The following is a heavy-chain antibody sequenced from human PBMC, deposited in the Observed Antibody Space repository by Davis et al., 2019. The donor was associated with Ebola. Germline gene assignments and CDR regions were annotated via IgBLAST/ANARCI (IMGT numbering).Heavy chain of an antibody. J-gene: IGHJ4*02. CDR3: ATLSGWIHY. V-gene: IGHV4-31*03. D-gene: IGHD6-19*01. CDR2: IYYSGST. CDR1: GGSISSGGYY. Sequence: SETLSLTCTVSGGSISSGGYYWSWIRQHPGKGLEWLGYIYYSGSTYYNPSLKSRVTISVGTSKNQFSLKLSSVTAADTAVYYCATLSGWIHYWGQGTLVTVSS.